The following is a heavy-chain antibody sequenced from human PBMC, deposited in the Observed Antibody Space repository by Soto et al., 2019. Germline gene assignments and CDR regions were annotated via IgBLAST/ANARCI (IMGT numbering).Heavy chain of an antibody. CDR2: VTSSSSSM. D-gene: IGHD3-22*01. Sequence: GGSLRLSCAASGFTFNRYSMNWVRQAPGKGLEWVSSVTSSSSSMLYADSVKGRFTISRDDAKDSLFLQMNSLRADDTAVYYCAREADFASSGYVLDYWGQGTLVTVSS. J-gene: IGHJ4*02. CDR1: GFTFNRYS. V-gene: IGHV3-21*04. CDR3: AREADFASSGYVLDY.